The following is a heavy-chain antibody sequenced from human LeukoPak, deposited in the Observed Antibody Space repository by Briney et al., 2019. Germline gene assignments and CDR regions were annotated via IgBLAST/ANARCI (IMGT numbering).Heavy chain of an antibody. CDR2: INHSGST. Sequence: SETLSLTCAVYGGSFSGYYWSWIRQPPGKGLEWIGEINHSGSTNYNPSLKSRVTISVDTSKNQFSLKLRSVTAADTAVYYCARGRARYYYDSSGIQRYYFDYWGQGTLVTVSS. J-gene: IGHJ4*02. D-gene: IGHD3-22*01. CDR1: GGSFSGYY. CDR3: ARGRARYYYDSSGIQRYYFDY. V-gene: IGHV4-34*01.